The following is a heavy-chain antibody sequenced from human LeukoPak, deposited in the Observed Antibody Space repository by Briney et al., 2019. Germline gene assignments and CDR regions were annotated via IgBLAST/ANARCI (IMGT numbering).Heavy chain of an antibody. CDR1: GFTFTSAA. D-gene: IGHD4-17*01. CDR2: IVVGSGNT. CDR3: AADPNYGDYSRAFDI. J-gene: IGHJ3*02. V-gene: IGHV1-58*02. Sequence: GASVKVSCKASGFTFTSAAMQWVRQARGQRLEWIGWIVVGSGNTNYAQKFQERVTITRDMSTSTAYMELSSLRPEDTAVYYCAADPNYGDYSRAFDIWGQGTMVTVSS.